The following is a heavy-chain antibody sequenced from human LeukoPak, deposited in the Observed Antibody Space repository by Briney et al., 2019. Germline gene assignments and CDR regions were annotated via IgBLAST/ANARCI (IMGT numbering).Heavy chain of an antibody. CDR2: ISGSGGST. CDR3: AKGGSFYYDTSGYLY. J-gene: IGHJ4*02. CDR1: GFTFSSYA. D-gene: IGHD3-22*01. V-gene: IGHV3-23*01. Sequence: GGSLRLSCAASGFTFSSYAMSWVRQAPGKGLEWVSAISGSGGSTYYADSVKGRFTISRDNSRNTLYLQMNSLRAEDTAVYYCAKGGSFYYDTSGYLYWGQGTLVTVSS.